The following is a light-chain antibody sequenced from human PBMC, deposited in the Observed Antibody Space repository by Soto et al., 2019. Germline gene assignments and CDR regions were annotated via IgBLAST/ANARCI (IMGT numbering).Light chain of an antibody. CDR2: DVN. V-gene: IGLV2-18*02. CDR1: SSDIGAYNR. CDR3: SSFTSSNTYV. Sequence: QSALTQPPSVSGSPGQSVAISCTGTSSDIGAYNRVSWYQQPPGTAPKLMLYDVNNRPSGVPDRFSGSKSGNTASLTISGLQADDEADYYCSSFTSSNTYVFGTGTKVTVL. J-gene: IGLJ1*01.